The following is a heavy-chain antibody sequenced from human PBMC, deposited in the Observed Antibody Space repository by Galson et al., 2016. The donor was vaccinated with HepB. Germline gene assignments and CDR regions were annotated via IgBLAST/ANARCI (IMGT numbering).Heavy chain of an antibody. CDR3: AASRGYNWALPFDY. Sequence: SETLSLTCNVSGGSVSGPYYYWSWIRQPPGQGLEWIGYIYYSGSTEYNPSLKSRVTMSQDTSKNQFSLNLSSVTAADTAVYYCAASRGYNWALPFDYWGQGALATVSS. J-gene: IGHJ4*02. CDR1: GGSVSGPYYY. CDR2: IYYSGST. V-gene: IGHV4-61*01. D-gene: IGHD5-24*01.